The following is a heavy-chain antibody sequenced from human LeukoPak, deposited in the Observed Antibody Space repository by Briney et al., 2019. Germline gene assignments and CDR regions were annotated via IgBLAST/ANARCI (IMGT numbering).Heavy chain of an antibody. CDR1: GGSISGSSYS. CDR3: ARARPLPDH. V-gene: IGHV4-30-2*01. Sequence: PSETLSLTCTVSGGSISGSSYSWSWIRQPPGKGLEWIGYIYHSGSTYYNPSLKSRVTISVDRSKNQFSLKLSSVTAADTAVYYCARARPLPDHWGQGTLVTVSS. CDR2: IYHSGST. J-gene: IGHJ4*02.